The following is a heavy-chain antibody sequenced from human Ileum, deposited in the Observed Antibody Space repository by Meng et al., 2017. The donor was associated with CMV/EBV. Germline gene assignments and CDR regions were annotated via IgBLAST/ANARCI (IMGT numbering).Heavy chain of an antibody. CDR3: VRSHRGSYGWFGP. CDR1: GFTFSNDW. D-gene: IGHD3-10*01. CDR2: IAYDGSVI. V-gene: IGHV3-74*01. Sequence: EVQLVESGGGLVQPGGSLRLSCAASGFTFSNDWMHWIRQAPGKGLEWVSRIAYDGSVINYADSVEGRFSISRDNARNTVYLQMNSLTVDDTAVYHCVRSHRGSYGWFGPWGQGTLVTVSS. J-gene: IGHJ5*02.